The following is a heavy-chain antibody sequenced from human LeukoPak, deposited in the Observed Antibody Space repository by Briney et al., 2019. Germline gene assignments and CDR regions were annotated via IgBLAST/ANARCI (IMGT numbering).Heavy chain of an antibody. J-gene: IGHJ5*02. CDR1: GFTFSSYA. D-gene: IGHD3-10*01. Sequence: GGSLRLSCAASGFTFSSYAMSWVRQAPGKGLEWVSAISGSGGSTYYADSVKGRFTISRGNSKNTLYLQMNSLRAEDTAVYYCAKDLSYYGSGSYPNWFDPWGQGTLVTVSS. CDR2: ISGSGGST. CDR3: AKDLSYYGSGSYPNWFDP. V-gene: IGHV3-23*01.